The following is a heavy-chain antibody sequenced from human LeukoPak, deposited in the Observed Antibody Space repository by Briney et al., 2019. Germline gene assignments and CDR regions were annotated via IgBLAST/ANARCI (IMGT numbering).Heavy chain of an antibody. V-gene: IGHV1-69*04. D-gene: IGHD3-10*01. J-gene: IGHJ5*02. Sequence: SVKVSCKASGGTFSSYAIRWVRQAPGQGLEWMGRIIPILGIANYAQKFQGRVTITADKSTSTAYMELSSLRSEDTAVYYCARSWFGELLRWFDPWGQGTLVTVSS. CDR3: ARSWFGELLRWFDP. CDR1: GGTFSSYA. CDR2: IIPILGIA.